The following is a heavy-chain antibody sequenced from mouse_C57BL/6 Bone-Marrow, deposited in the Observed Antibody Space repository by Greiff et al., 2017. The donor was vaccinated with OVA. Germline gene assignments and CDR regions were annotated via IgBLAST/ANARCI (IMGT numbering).Heavy chain of an antibody. D-gene: IGHD2-3*01. Sequence: QVQLQQPGAELVKPGASVTLSCTASGYTFTSYWMHWVKQRPGQGLEWIGMMHPNSGSTNYNEKIKSKGTRTVDTTSSTAYMQLSSLASEDSAFYYCADGYYAMDYWGQGTSVTVSS. CDR3: ADGYYAMDY. J-gene: IGHJ4*01. CDR2: MHPNSGST. V-gene: IGHV1-64*01. CDR1: GYTFTSYW.